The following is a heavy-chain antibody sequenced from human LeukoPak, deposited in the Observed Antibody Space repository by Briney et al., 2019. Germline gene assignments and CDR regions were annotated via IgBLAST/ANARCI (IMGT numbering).Heavy chain of an antibody. V-gene: IGHV3-15*01. CDR2: IKSKADGETI. Sequence: GGSLRLSCTASGFAFSTAWMSWGRQARGKGLEWVGLIKSKADGETIHYAAPVKGRFTISRDDSKATLYLQMNSLKIEDTAVYYCITDIPSEIYPFDNWGQGTLVTVSS. D-gene: IGHD2-21*01. CDR1: GFAFSTAW. J-gene: IGHJ4*02. CDR3: ITDIPSEIYPFDN.